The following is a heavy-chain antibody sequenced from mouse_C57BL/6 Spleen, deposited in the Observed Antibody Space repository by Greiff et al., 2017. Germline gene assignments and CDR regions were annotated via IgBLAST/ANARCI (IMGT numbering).Heavy chain of an antibody. Sequence: EVKLMESGGGLVQPGGSMKLSCVASGFTFSNYWMNWVRQSPEKGLEWVAQIRLKSDNYATHYAESVKGRFTISRDDSKSSVYLQMNNLRAEDTGIYYCTGYDFYYYAMDYWGQGTSVTVSS. V-gene: IGHV6-3*01. CDR1: GFTFSNYW. CDR3: TGYDFYYYAMDY. J-gene: IGHJ4*01. D-gene: IGHD2-4*01. CDR2: IRLKSDNYAT.